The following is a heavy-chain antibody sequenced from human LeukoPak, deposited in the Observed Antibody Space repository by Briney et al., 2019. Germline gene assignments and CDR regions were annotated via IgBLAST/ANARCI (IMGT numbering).Heavy chain of an antibody. CDR1: GGTFSSYA. D-gene: IGHD2-2*01. CDR3: ARCMADCSSTSCYDYYYYYMDV. Sequence: SVKVSCKASGGTFSSYAISWVRQAPGQGLEWMGGIVPIFGTANYAQKFQGRVTITADESTSTAYMELSSLRSEDTAVYYCARCMADCSSTSCYDYYYYYMDVWGKGTTVTVSS. V-gene: IGHV1-69*13. CDR2: IVPIFGTA. J-gene: IGHJ6*03.